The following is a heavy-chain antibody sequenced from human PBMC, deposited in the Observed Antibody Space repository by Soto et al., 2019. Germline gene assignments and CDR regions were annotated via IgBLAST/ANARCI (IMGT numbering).Heavy chain of an antibody. Sequence: SGGSLRLSCAASGFTFSYYEMSWVRQAPGKGLEWVSYISSSGDTIYYTDSVKGRFTISRNNARNSLHLQMNSLRAEDTALYYCARVWCTSTTCYNPYWGQRTLVTVSS. J-gene: IGHJ4*02. V-gene: IGHV3-48*03. D-gene: IGHD2-2*01. CDR3: ARVWCTSTTCYNPY. CDR1: GFTFSYYE. CDR2: ISSSGDTI.